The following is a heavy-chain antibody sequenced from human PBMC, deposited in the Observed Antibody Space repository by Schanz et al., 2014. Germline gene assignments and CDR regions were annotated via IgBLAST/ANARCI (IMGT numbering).Heavy chain of an antibody. J-gene: IGHJ6*01. CDR2: ISFDGRNT. CDR1: GFTFSSYG. D-gene: IGHD1-1*01. Sequence: QVQLVESGGGVVQPGRSLRLSCAASGFTFSSYGMHWVRQSPGKGLEWVGFISFDGRNTGYAHSVKGRFTISRDNSKNTVNLQMNSLRVEDTAVYYCVKDPDKYNWNDVEGMDVWGPGTTVTVSS. CDR3: VKDPDKYNWNDVEGMDV. V-gene: IGHV3-30*18.